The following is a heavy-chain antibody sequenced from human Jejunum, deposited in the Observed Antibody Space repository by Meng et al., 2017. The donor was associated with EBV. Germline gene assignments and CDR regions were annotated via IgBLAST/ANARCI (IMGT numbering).Heavy chain of an antibody. Sequence: VQLQASGPGLVKPSETLSLTCTVSGGSVSSGSFHWSWIRQTPGKGLEWIGYMYYNGNTNYNPSLKGRATMSVDTSKNQFSLKLSSVTAADTAVYYCARDYSGSYYRYFDYWGQGTLVTVSS. CDR2: MYYNGNT. D-gene: IGHD1-26*01. CDR1: GGSVSSGSFH. CDR3: ARDYSGSYYRYFDY. V-gene: IGHV4-61*01. J-gene: IGHJ4*02.